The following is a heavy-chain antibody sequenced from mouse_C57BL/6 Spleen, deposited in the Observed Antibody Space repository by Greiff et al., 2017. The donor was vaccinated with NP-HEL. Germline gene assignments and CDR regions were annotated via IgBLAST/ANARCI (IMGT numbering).Heavy chain of an antibody. V-gene: IGHV1-7*01. CDR2: INPGSGYT. Sequence: VQLQESGAELAKPGASVKLSCKASGYTFTSYWMHWVKQRPGQGLEWIGYINPGSGYTKYNQKFKDKATLTADKSSSTAYMQLSSRTYEDSAVYYCATYPITTVVATEYAMDYWGQGTSVTVSS. D-gene: IGHD1-1*01. CDR3: ATYPITTVVATEYAMDY. CDR1: GYTFTSYW. J-gene: IGHJ4*01.